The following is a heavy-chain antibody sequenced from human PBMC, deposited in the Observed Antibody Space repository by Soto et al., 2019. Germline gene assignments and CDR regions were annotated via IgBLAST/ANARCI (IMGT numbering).Heavy chain of an antibody. Sequence: SETLSLTCIVSGESISSSSYYWGWIREPPGKGLEWIGSIYYSGRTYYNPSFKSRVTISIDTSKNQFSLKLSSVTATDTAVYYCARQRTTVVTQAYFDHWGQGALVTVSS. CDR1: GESISSSSYY. D-gene: IGHD2-21*02. J-gene: IGHJ4*02. CDR2: IYYSGRT. V-gene: IGHV4-39*01. CDR3: ARQRTTVVTQAYFDH.